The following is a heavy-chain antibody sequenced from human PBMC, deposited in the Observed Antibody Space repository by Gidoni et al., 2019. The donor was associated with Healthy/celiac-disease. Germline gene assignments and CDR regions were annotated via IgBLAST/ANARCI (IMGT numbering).Heavy chain of an antibody. D-gene: IGHD6-19*01. CDR3: ARAQGVAVAGMVSY. CDR2: IAYDGSNK. J-gene: IGHJ4*02. Sequence: QVQLVESGGGVVQPGRSLRLSCAASGFTFSSYAMHWVRQAPGKGLEGVAVIAYDGSNKYYADSVKGRFTISRDNSKNTLYLQMNSLRAEDTAVYYCARAQGVAVAGMVSYWGQGTLVTVSS. V-gene: IGHV3-30-3*01. CDR1: GFTFSSYA.